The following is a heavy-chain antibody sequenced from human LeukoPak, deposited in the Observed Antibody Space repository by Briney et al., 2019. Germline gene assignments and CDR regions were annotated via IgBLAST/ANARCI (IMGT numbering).Heavy chain of an antibody. Sequence: PSETLSLTCNEPGGSLKNAFWRSSAQPPGKGLERLGSIYYAGRTNYNPSLKSRVTVSVDTSKNQFSLKLTSVTAADTGVYYCAKAWGFIAYWGQGTLVTVSS. CDR2: IYYAGRT. V-gene: IGHV4-59*01. J-gene: IGHJ4*02. CDR3: AKAWGFIAY. D-gene: IGHD7-27*01. CDR1: GGSLKNAF.